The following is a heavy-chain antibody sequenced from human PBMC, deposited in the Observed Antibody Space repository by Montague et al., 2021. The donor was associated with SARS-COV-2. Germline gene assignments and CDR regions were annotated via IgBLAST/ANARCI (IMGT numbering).Heavy chain of an antibody. D-gene: IGHD4-17*01. CDR2: IYSRGST. J-gene: IGHJ6*02. CDR3: ARDYGDYSYYYGLDV. V-gene: IGHV4-61*02. CDR1: GGSIRSGSYY. Sequence: TLSLTCTVSGGSIRSGSYYWSWIRQPAGKGLEWIGRIYSRGSTNYNPSLKSRVTVSVDTSKNQFSLKVSSVTAADTAVYYCARDYGDYSYYYGLDVWGQGTTVTVSS.